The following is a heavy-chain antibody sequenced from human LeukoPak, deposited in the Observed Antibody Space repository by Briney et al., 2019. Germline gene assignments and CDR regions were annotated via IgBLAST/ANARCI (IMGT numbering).Heavy chain of an antibody. CDR2: ISSSGSTI. CDR1: GFTFSDYY. D-gene: IGHD6-19*01. J-gene: IGHJ6*02. Sequence: GRSLRLSCAASGFTFSDYYMSWIRQAPGKGLEWVSYISSSGSTIYYADSVKGRFTISRDNAKNSLYLQMNSLRAEDTAVYYCARAMGSSGWISADYYGMDVWGQGTTVTVSS. V-gene: IGHV3-11*01. CDR3: ARAMGSSGWISADYYGMDV.